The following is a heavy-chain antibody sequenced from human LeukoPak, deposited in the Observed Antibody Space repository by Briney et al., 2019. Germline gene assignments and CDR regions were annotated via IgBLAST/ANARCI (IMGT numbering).Heavy chain of an antibody. CDR1: GFSFSSYG. D-gene: IGHD6-13*01. V-gene: IGHV3-30*18. J-gene: IGHJ4*02. CDR3: AKSRGIAAAVTHFDY. CDR2: ISYDGSNK. Sequence: GGSLRLSCAASGFSFSSYGMHWVRQAPGKGLEWVAVISYDGSNKYYADSVKGRFTISRDNSKNTLYLQMNSLRAEDTAVYYCAKSRGIAAAVTHFDYWGQGTLVTVSS.